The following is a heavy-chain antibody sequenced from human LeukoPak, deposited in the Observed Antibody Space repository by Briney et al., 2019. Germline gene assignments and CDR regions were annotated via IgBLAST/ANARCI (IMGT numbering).Heavy chain of an antibody. CDR3: ARSSGWRTAEDY. CDR2: IYTSGST. V-gene: IGHV4-61*02. J-gene: IGHJ4*02. Sequence: PSETLSLTCAVSGASISSDSYYWSWIRQPAGKGLEWIGRIYTSGSTNYSPSLKSRVTISVDTSKNQFSLKLSSVTAADTAVYYRARSSGWRTAEDYWGQGTLVTVSS. D-gene: IGHD6-19*01. CDR1: GASISSDSYY.